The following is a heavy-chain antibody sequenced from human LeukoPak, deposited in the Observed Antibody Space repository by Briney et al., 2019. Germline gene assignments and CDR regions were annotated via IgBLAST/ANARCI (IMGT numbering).Heavy chain of an antibody. CDR2: ISYDGSNK. D-gene: IGHD3-10*01. CDR3: AGGSGSQDY. V-gene: IGHV3-30-3*01. Sequence: GRSLRLSCAASGFTFSSYAMHWVRQAPGKGLEWVAVISYDGSNKYYADSVKGRFTISRDNSKNTLYLQMNSLRAEDTAVYYCAGGSGSQDYWGQGTLVTVSS. CDR1: GFTFSSYA. J-gene: IGHJ4*02.